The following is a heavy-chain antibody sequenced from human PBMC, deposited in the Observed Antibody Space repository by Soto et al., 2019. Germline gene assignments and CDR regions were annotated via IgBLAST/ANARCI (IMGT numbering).Heavy chain of an antibody. CDR1: GFTFDDYA. J-gene: IGHJ6*02. V-gene: IGHV3-9*01. CDR3: ASLAVAGTYYYYGMDV. CDR2: ISWNSGSI. Sequence: GGSLRLSCAASGFTFDDYAMHWVRQAPGKGLEWVSGISWNSGSIGYADSVKGRFTISRDNAKNSLYLQMNSLRAEDTALYYCASLAVAGTYYYYGMDVWGQGTTVTVSS. D-gene: IGHD6-19*01.